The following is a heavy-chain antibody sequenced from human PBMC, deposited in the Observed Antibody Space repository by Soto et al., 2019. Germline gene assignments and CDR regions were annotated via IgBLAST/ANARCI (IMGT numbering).Heavy chain of an antibody. CDR1: GYTFTSYG. V-gene: IGHV1-18*01. CDR2: ISAYNGNT. D-gene: IGHD2-2*02. CDR3: VRLRYSEGTGNFDY. J-gene: IGHJ4*02. Sequence: ASVKVSCKASGYTFTSYGISWVRQAPGQGLEWMGWISAYNGNTNYAQKLQGRVTMTTDTSTSTAYMELRSLRSDDTALYYCVRLRYSEGTGNFDYWGQGTLVTVSS.